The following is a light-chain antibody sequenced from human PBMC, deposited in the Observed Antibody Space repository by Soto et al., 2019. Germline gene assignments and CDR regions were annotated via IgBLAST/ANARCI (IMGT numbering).Light chain of an antibody. V-gene: IGKV4-1*01. CDR1: QSVLYSSHNKNY. Sequence: DIVMTQSPDSLAVSLGERATTNCKSSQSVLYSSHNKNYLAWYQQEPGQPPKLLICGASTRESGVHDRFSGSGSGADFTLTIISLQAEDVAVYYCQQYYSTPWTFGQGTKVDSK. CDR3: QQYYSTPWT. CDR2: GAS. J-gene: IGKJ1*01.